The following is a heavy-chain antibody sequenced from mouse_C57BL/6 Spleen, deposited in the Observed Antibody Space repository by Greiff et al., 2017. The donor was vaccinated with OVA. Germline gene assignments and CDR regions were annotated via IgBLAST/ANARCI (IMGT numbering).Heavy chain of an antibody. Sequence: EVKVVESGEGLVKPGGSLKLSCAASGFTFSSYAMSWVSQTPEKRLEWVAYISSGGDYIYYADTVKGRFTISRDNARNTLYLQMSSLKSEDTAMYYCTIADYGSSFFYAMDYWGQGTSVTVSS. D-gene: IGHD1-1*01. CDR3: TIADYGSSFFYAMDY. J-gene: IGHJ4*01. V-gene: IGHV5-9-1*02. CDR2: ISSGGDYI. CDR1: GFTFSSYA.